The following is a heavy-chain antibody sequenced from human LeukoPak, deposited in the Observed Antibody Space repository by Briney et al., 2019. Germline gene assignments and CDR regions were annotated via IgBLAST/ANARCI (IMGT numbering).Heavy chain of an antibody. V-gene: IGHV3-30*02. CDR3: AKDFYTLREYYFDY. J-gene: IGHJ4*02. Sequence: PGGSLRLSCAASGFTFSSYGMHWVRQAPGKGLEWVAFIRYDGSNKYYADSVKGRFTVSRDNSKNTLYLQMNSLRADDTAVYYCAKDFYTLREYYFDYWGQGTLVTVSS. CDR2: IRYDGSNK. D-gene: IGHD2/OR15-2a*01. CDR1: GFTFSSYG.